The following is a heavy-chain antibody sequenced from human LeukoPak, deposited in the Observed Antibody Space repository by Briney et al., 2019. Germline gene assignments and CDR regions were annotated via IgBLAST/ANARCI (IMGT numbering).Heavy chain of an antibody. CDR3: AKDSWNYGYYCGMDV. V-gene: IGHV3-23*01. D-gene: IGHD1-7*01. CDR2: ISGSGGST. Sequence: GGSLRLSCAASGFTFSSYAMSWVRQAPGKGLEWVSAISGSGGSTYYADSVKGRFTISRDNSKNTLYLQMNSLRAEDTAVYYCAKDSWNYGYYCGMDVWGQGTTVTVSS. CDR1: GFTFSSYA. J-gene: IGHJ6*02.